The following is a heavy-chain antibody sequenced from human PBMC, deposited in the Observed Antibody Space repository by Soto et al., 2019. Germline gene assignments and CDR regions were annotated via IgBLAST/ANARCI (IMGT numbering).Heavy chain of an antibody. CDR1: GGTFSTYA. D-gene: IGHD5-18*01. Sequence: QVQLVQSGAEVKKPESSVQVSCKAPGGTFSTYAISWVRQAPGQGLEWMGGIIPMFGTANYAQRFQDRVTSAGDKSPITVYLELRSLRSEDTAAYFCASGIRLWLRRIHIGHSGWGQGTWVTVSS. V-gene: IGHV1-69*14. J-gene: IGHJ4*02. CDR2: IIPMFGTA. CDR3: ASGIRLWLRRIHIGHSG.